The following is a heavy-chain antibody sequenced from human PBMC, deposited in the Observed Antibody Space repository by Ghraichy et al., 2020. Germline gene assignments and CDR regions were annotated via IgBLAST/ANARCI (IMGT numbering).Heavy chain of an antibody. D-gene: IGHD5-12*01. J-gene: IGHJ4*02. CDR3: ARRSGYDTDHFDY. V-gene: IGHV3-23*01. CDR2: LGGRGTGT. CDR1: GFTFSNHA. Sequence: GGSLRLSCVASGFTFSNHALSWVRQAPGEGLEWVAGLGGRGTGTHYADSVRGRFTISRVNSKNTLSLQMSSLRVEDTALYYCARRSGYDTDHFDYWGQGTLVTVSS.